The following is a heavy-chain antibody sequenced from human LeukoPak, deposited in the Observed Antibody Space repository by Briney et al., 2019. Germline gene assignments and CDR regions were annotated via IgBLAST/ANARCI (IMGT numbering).Heavy chain of an antibody. CDR2: IYTSGST. CDR1: GGSISSGSYY. Sequence: PSQTLSLTCTVSGGSISSGSYYWSWIRQPAGKGLEWIGRIYTSGSTNYNPSLKSRVTISVDTSKNQFSLKLSSVTAADTAVYYCARAGIVGATFDYWGRGTLVTVSS. V-gene: IGHV4-61*02. D-gene: IGHD1-26*01. J-gene: IGHJ4*02. CDR3: ARAGIVGATFDY.